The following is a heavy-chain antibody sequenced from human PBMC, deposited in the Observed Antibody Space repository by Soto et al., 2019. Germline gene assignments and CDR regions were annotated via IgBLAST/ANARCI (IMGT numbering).Heavy chain of an antibody. CDR1: GFSFAPNYW. J-gene: IGHJ4*02. CDR2: INPRDSNT. D-gene: IGHD5-12*01. CDR3: TRRHFVGVATADDFDY. Sequence: LTFSCKGCGFSFAPNYWIAWARQMPGKGLEWVGIINPRDSNTLYSPSFQGHVTISLDNSITTTYLQWSSLKASDTAMYYCTRRHFVGVATADDFDYSGPGTLVTVSS. V-gene: IGHV5-51*01.